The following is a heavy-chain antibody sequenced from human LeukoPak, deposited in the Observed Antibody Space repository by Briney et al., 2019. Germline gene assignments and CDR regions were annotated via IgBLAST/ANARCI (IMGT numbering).Heavy chain of an antibody. CDR1: GFTFSSYG. CDR2: ISSSSSYI. J-gene: IGHJ4*02. Sequence: GGSLRLSCAASGFTFSSYGMNWVRQAPGKGLEWVSSISSSSSYIYYADSVKGRFTISRDNAKNSLYLQMNSLRAEDTAVYYCAREGGGEYCSSTSCPLDYWGQGTLVTVSS. D-gene: IGHD2-2*01. V-gene: IGHV3-21*01. CDR3: AREGGGEYCSSTSCPLDY.